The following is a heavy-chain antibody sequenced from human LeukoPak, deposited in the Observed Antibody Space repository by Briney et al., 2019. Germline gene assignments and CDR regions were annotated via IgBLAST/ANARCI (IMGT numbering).Heavy chain of an antibody. Sequence: GGSLRLSCAASGFTFSSYWMSWVRQAPGKGLEWVANINQDGSEKYYVDSVKGRFIISRDNAKNSLYLQMNSLRGEDTAVYYCAREGCSGGSCSHNWFDPWGQGTLVTVSS. CDR1: GFTFSSYW. J-gene: IGHJ5*02. CDR3: AREGCSGGSCSHNWFDP. D-gene: IGHD2-15*01. CDR2: INQDGSEK. V-gene: IGHV3-7*01.